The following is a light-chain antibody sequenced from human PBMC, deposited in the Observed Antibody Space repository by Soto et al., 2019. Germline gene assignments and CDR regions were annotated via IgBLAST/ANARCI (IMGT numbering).Light chain of an antibody. J-gene: IGKJ2*01. CDR1: QSVSSSY. CDR3: QQYGSSPRT. Sequence: EIVLTQSPGTLSLSPGEGATLSCRASQSVSSSYLAWYQQKPGQAPRLLIYGASSRATGIPDRFSGSGSGTDFTLTISRLEPEDFAVYSCQQYGSSPRTFGQGTKLEIK. V-gene: IGKV3-20*01. CDR2: GAS.